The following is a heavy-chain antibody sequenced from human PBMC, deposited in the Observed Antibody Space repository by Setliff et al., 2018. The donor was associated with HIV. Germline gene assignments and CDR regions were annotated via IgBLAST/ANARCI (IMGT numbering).Heavy chain of an antibody. D-gene: IGHD3-16*01. CDR2: ISWNGERI. CDR1: GFRFDDYA. Sequence: SLRLSCATSGFRFDDYAMQWVRQAPGKGLEWVSSISWNGERIGYADAVKGRFTVSRDNAKNSLYLQMNSLRAEDTAVYYCARDFLGDGYMDVWGKGTTVTVSS. V-gene: IGHV3-9*01. J-gene: IGHJ6*03. CDR3: ARDFLGDGYMDV.